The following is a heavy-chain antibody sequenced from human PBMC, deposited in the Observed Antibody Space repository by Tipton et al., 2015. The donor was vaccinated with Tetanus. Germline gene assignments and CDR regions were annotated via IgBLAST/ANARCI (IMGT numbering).Heavy chain of an antibody. Sequence: SLRLSCAASGFTFDDYTMHWVRQAPGKGLEWVSLISWDGGSTYYADSVKGRFTISRDNSKNSLYLQMNSLRTEDTALYYCAKGGPDYYDTYLPYWGQGTLVTVSS. CDR3: AKGGPDYYDTYLPY. V-gene: IGHV3-43*01. J-gene: IGHJ4*02. D-gene: IGHD3-22*01. CDR2: ISWDGGST. CDR1: GFTFDDYT.